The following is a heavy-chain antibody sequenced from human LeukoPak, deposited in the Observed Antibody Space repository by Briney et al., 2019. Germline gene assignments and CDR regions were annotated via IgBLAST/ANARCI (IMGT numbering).Heavy chain of an antibody. CDR2: ISSSSSTI. CDR1: GFTFSSYS. J-gene: IGHJ2*01. D-gene: IGHD3-10*01. V-gene: IGHV3-48*02. CDR3: AREGLLWFGEVLRGGGHLDL. Sequence: GGSLRLSCAASGFTFSSYSMIWVRQAPGKGLEWVSYISSSSSTIYYADSVNGRFTISRDNAKKSLYLQMNSLRDEDTAVYYCAREGLLWFGEVLRGGGHLDLWGRGTLVAVSS.